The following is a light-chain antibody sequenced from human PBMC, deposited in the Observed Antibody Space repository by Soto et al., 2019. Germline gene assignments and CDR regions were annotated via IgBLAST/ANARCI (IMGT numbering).Light chain of an antibody. V-gene: IGKV2-30*01. CDR2: KVS. CDR1: QASVYSDGNTY. J-gene: IGKJ1*01. Sequence: DVMMTLSPLSLPVTLGQPASISCTSVQASVYSDGNTYLNWFQRRPGQSPRRLIYKVSNRDSGVPDRFSGSGSGTDFTLTISSLQAEDVAVYYCQQYYSPPWTFGQGTKVDIK. CDR3: QQYYSPPWT.